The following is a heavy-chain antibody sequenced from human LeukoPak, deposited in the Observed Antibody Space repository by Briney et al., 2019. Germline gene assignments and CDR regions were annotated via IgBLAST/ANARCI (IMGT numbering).Heavy chain of an antibody. CDR1: GGTFSSYA. V-gene: IGHV1-69*04. CDR3: ARSRVYSYGYYFDY. CDR2: IIPILGIA. Sequence: ASVKVSCKAFGGTFSSYAISWVRQAPGQGLEWMGRIIPILGIANYAQKFQGRVTITADKSTSTAYMELSSLRSEDTAVYYCARSRVYSYGYYFDYWGQGTLVTVSS. J-gene: IGHJ4*02. D-gene: IGHD5-18*01.